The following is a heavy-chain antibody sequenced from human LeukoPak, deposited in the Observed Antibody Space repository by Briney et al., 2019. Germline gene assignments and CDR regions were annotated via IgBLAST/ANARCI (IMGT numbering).Heavy chain of an antibody. CDR2: IRSSSSTI. CDR1: GFTFSSYS. V-gene: IGHV3-48*01. D-gene: IGHD1-20*01. CDR3: AGGSNWNLDY. Sequence: GGSLRLSCAASGFTFSSYSMNCVRTAPGKGLEWVSHIRSSSSTIYYAESVKGRFSISRDNAKNSLYLQMNSLRAEDTAVYYCAGGSNWNLDYWGQGTLVPVSS. J-gene: IGHJ4*02.